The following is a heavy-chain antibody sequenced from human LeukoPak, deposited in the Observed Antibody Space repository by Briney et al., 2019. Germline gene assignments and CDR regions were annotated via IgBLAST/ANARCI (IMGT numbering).Heavy chain of an antibody. CDR3: AGLIRPGWFDP. D-gene: IGHD1-14*01. J-gene: IGHJ5*02. CDR1: GGSISGSNW. Sequence: SGTLSLTCAVSGGSISGSNWWSWVRQPPGKGLEWIGEIYHSGSTNYNPSLKSRVTISVDTSKNQFSLKLSSVTAADTAVYYCAGLIRPGWFDPWGQGTLVTVSS. CDR2: IYHSGST. V-gene: IGHV4-4*02.